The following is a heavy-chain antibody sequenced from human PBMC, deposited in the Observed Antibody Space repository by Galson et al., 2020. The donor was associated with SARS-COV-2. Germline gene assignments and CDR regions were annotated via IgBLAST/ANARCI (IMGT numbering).Heavy chain of an antibody. CDR2: ISSSSSYI. D-gene: IGHD3-9*01. Sequence: NSAGSLSLSCAASGFTFSSYSMNWVRQAPGKWLAWVSSISSSSSYIYYADPVKGRFTISRDNAKNSLYLQMNSLRAEDTAVYYCATSSITIFSCAFDIWGQGTMVTVSS. J-gene: IGHJ3*02. CDR3: ATSSITIFSCAFDI. CDR1: GFTFSSYS. V-gene: IGHV3-21*01.